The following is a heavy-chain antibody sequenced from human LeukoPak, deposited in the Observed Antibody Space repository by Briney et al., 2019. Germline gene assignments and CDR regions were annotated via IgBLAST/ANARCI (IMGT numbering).Heavy chain of an antibody. Sequence: PSETLSLTCTVSGGSISSSGFYWDWIRQPPGKGLEYLGSIYHTGGTYHNPSLKSRVTISVDTSKNQFSLKLSSVTAADTAVYYCARGPRKYSYGYGWFDPWGQGTLVTVSS. D-gene: IGHD5-18*01. CDR1: GGSISSSGFY. V-gene: IGHV4-39*07. J-gene: IGHJ5*02. CDR3: ARGPRKYSYGYGWFDP. CDR2: IYHTGGT.